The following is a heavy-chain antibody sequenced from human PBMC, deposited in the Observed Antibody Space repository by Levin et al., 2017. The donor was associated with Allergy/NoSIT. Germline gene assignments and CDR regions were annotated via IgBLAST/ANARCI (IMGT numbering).Heavy chain of an antibody. D-gene: IGHD3-10*01. J-gene: IGHJ4*02. CDR3: ARVVAYGSGSDFDY. Sequence: GSLRLSCAVSGGSISSSNWWSWVRQPPGKGLEWIGEIYHSGSTNYNPSLKSRVTISVDKSKNQFSLKLSSVTAADTAVYYCARVVAYGSGSDFDYWGQGTLVTVSS. V-gene: IGHV4-4*02. CDR1: GGSISSSNW. CDR2: IYHSGST.